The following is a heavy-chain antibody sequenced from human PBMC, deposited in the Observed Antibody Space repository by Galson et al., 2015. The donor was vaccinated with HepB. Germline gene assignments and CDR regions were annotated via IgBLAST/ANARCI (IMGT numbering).Heavy chain of an antibody. J-gene: IGHJ6*02. CDR3: ARAQYCTSTSCYFRGAHSMDV. V-gene: IGHV4-39*07. CDR1: GGSISSSSYY. CDR2: IYYSGST. D-gene: IGHD2-2*01. Sequence: TLSLTCTVSGGSISSSSYYWGWIRQPPGKGLEWIGSIYYSGSTNYNPSLKSRVTISVDTSKNQFSLKLRSVTAADTAVYYCARAQYCTSTSCYFRGAHSMDVWGQGTTVTVSS.